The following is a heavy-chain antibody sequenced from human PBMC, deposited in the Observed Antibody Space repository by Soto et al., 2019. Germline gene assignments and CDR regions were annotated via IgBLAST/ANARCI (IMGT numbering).Heavy chain of an antibody. Sequence: GPGPYLSSETLSLTCTVSGGSISSGGYYWSWIRQHPGKGLEWIGYIYYSGGTYYNPSLKSRVTISVDTSKNQFSLKLSSVTAADTAVYYCATRSYGDYGSWFDPWGQGTLVTVSS. V-gene: IGHV4-31*03. D-gene: IGHD4-17*01. CDR3: ATRSYGDYGSWFDP. J-gene: IGHJ5*02. CDR2: IYYSGGT. CDR1: GGSISSGGYY.